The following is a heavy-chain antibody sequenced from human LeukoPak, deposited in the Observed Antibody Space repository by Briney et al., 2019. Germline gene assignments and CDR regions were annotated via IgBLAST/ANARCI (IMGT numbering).Heavy chain of an antibody. CDR3: ARGVVATIKGYYYYMDV. CDR1: GDSVSSNSAA. Sequence: SQTLSLTCAISGDSVSSNSAAWNWIRQSPSRGLEWLGRTYYRSKWYNDYAVSVKSRITINPDTSKNQFSLQLNSVTPEDTAVYYCARGVVATIKGYYYYMDVWGKGTTVTVSS. D-gene: IGHD5-12*01. V-gene: IGHV6-1*01. CDR2: TYYRSKWYN. J-gene: IGHJ6*03.